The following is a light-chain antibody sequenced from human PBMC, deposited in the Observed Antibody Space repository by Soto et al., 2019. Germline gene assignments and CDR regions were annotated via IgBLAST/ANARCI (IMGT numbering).Light chain of an antibody. J-gene: IGLJ3*02. V-gene: IGLV2-14*01. CDR1: SSDVGGYKY. CDR2: EVT. Sequence: QSVLTQPASVSGSPGQSITISCTGTSSDVGGYKYVSWYQQHPGKAPKLLIYEVTNRPSWVSNRFSGSKSGNTASLTISGLQTEDEATYYCTSYTTSSTWVFGGGTKLTVL. CDR3: TSYTTSSTWV.